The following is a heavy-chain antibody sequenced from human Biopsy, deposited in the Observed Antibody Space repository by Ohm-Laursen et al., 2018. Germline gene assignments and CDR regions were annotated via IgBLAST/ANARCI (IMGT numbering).Heavy chain of an antibody. D-gene: IGHD1-26*01. CDR1: GYTFTSHD. CDR2: MSPNTGNT. J-gene: IGHJ4*02. V-gene: IGHV1-8*01. CDR3: ARWETTLGRSLDS. Sequence: SVKVSCKASGYTFTSHDINWGRQATGQGLEWMGWMSPNTGNTVYAQRFQDRVTMTSDTSTGTAYMELTSLTSDDTAVYFCARWETTLGRSLDSWGQGTLVAVSS.